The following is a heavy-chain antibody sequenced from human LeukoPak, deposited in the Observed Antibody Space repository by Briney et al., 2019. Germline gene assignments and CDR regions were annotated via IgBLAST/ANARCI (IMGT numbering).Heavy chain of an antibody. Sequence: GGSLRLSCAASGFTFSSYAMSWVRQAPGKGLEWVSAISGSGGSTYYADSVKGRFTISRDNSKNTLYLQMNSLRAEDTAVYYCAKDNGYYYDSSGYQTHYFDYWGQGTLVTVSS. V-gene: IGHV3-23*01. D-gene: IGHD3-22*01. CDR1: GFTFSSYA. CDR2: ISGSGGST. J-gene: IGHJ4*02. CDR3: AKDNGYYYDSSGYQTHYFDY.